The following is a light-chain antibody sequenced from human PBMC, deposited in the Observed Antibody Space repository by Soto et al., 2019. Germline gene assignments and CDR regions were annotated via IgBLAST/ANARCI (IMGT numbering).Light chain of an antibody. CDR2: AAS. V-gene: IGKV3-20*01. Sequence: EIVLTQSPGTLSLSPGERATLSCRASQSVRNNYLAWYQQRPGQAPRLLIYAASSRATGIPDRFSGSGSGTDFTLTISSLQPEDVATYYCQKCKVAPFTFGGGTKVDI. CDR3: QKCKVAPFT. CDR1: QSVRNNY. J-gene: IGKJ4*01.